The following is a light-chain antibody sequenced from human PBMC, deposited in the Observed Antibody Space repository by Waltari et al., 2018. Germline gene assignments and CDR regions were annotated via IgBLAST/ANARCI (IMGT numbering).Light chain of an antibody. J-gene: IGKJ2*01. CDR2: SAS. CDR1: QSITGQ. CDR3: QQSYITPYT. Sequence: TCRTSQSITGQLNWFQQQPGKAPKLLIHSASALQSGVPSRFSGRGSGTHFTLTISSLQPEDFATYFCQQSYITPYTFGQGTKLEIK. V-gene: IGKV1-39*01.